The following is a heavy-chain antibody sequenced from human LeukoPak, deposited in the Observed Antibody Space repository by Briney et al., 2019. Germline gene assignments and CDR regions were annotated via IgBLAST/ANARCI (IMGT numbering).Heavy chain of an antibody. V-gene: IGHV3-23*01. Sequence: GGSLRLSCAASGFTFSSYAMSWVRQAPGEGLEWVSAISGSGGSTYYADSVKGRFSISRESSKNTLYLQMNSLRAEDTAIYYCAKNRGYGSGSYRHFDHWGQGTLVTVSS. D-gene: IGHD3-10*01. CDR2: ISGSGGST. CDR1: GFTFSSYA. J-gene: IGHJ4*02. CDR3: AKNRGYGSGSYRHFDH.